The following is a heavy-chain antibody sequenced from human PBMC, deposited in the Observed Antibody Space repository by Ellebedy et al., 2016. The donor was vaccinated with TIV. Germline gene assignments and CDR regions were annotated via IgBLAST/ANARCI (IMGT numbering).Heavy chain of an antibody. J-gene: IGHJ6*02. CDR3: TRDGAYGDYSPGYYGMDV. Sequence: GESLKISRAASGFGFSSYWMSWVRQAPGKGLEWVANIFPDGSAKHYGDSVKGRFTISRDNAKNSLYLQMNSLRAEDTAIYYCTRDGAYGDYSPGYYGMDVWGQGTAVTVSS. V-gene: IGHV3-7*03. D-gene: IGHD4-17*01. CDR1: GFGFSSYW. CDR2: IFPDGSAK.